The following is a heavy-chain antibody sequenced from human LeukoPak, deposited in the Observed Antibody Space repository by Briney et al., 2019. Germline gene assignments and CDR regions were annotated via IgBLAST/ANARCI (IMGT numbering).Heavy chain of an antibody. D-gene: IGHD1-26*01. CDR3: AKDLAGSGSYGNLPPYDY. CDR1: GFTFSSYA. J-gene: IGHJ4*02. CDR2: ISGSGGST. V-gene: IGHV3-23*01. Sequence: PGGSLRLSCAASGFTFSSYAMSWVRQAPGKGLEWVSAISGSGGSTYYADSVKGRFTISRDNSKNTLYLQMNSLRAEDTAVYYCAKDLAGSGSYGNLPPYDYWGQGTLVTVSS.